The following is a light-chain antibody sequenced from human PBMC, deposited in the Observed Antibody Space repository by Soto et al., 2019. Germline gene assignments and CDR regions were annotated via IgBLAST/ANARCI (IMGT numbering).Light chain of an antibody. CDR1: QIISRW. CDR3: QQFNSYPIT. CDR2: EPS. J-gene: IGKJ5*01. V-gene: IGKV1-5*01. Sequence: DIQMTHSPATLSSSVLDRFTSTCRASQIISRWFTFYHQKPGKAPKLLIYEPSSLESGVPSRFSGSGSGTEFPLTTSGLQPDDFAPYSCQQFNSYPITFGPGTRMEIK.